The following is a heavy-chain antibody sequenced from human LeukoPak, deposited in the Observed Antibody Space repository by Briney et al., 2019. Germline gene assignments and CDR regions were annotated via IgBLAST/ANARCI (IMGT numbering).Heavy chain of an antibody. J-gene: IGHJ4*02. D-gene: IGHD1-26*01. CDR3: AKDLGLATFDY. CDR1: GFTFSNYA. V-gene: IGHV3-23*01. Sequence: PGGSLRLSCAASGFTFSNYAMSWVRQAPGKGLEWVSTISGSGGSTYYADSVKGRFTISRDNLKNTLYLQMNSLRAEDTAVYYCAKDLGLATFDYWGQGTLVTVSS. CDR2: ISGSGGST.